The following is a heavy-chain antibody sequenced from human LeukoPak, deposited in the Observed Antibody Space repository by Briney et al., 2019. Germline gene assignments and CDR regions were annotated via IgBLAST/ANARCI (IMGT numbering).Heavy chain of an antibody. J-gene: IGHJ4*02. CDR1: GFTFNSYA. CDR3: ATRSTLFVVAPTAIRDY. D-gene: IGHD2-2*02. V-gene: IGHV3-23*01. Sequence: GGSLRLSRAVAGFTFNSYAMSSVRQAPGKGLEWVSTINSYGDSKYYADSVKGRFTISRDNSRHTLYLQMSSLRAEDTAVYYCATRSTLFVVAPTAIRDYWGQGALVTVSS. CDR2: INSYGDSK.